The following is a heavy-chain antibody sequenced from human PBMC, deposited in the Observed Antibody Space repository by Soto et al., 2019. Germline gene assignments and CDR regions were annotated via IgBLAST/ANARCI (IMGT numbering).Heavy chain of an antibody. CDR3: TTDISLELPHY. CDR1: GFTFSNAW. Sequence: GGSLRLSCAASGFTFSNAWMSWVRQAPGKGLEWVGRIKSKTDGGTTDYAAPVKGRLTISRDDSKNTLYLQMNSLKTEDTAVYYCTTDISLELPHYWGQGTLVTVSS. D-gene: IGHD1-7*01. V-gene: IGHV3-15*01. CDR2: IKSKTDGGTT. J-gene: IGHJ4*02.